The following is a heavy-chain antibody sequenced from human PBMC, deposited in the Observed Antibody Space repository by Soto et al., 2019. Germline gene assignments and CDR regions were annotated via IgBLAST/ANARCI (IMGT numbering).Heavy chain of an antibody. J-gene: IGHJ4*02. D-gene: IGHD2-15*01. CDR1: GFTFSNAW. CDR3: TSTDIVVVVDYFDY. Sequence: GGSLRLSCAASGFTFSNAWMNWVRQAPGKGLEWVGRIKSKTDGGTTDYAAPVKGRFTISRDDSKNTLYLQMNSLKTEDTAVYYCTSTDIVVVVDYFDYWGQGTLVTVSS. CDR2: IKSKTDGGTT. V-gene: IGHV3-15*07.